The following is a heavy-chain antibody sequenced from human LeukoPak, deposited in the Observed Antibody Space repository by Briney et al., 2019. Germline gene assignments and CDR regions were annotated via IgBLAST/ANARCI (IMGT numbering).Heavy chain of an antibody. V-gene: IGHV3-48*03. CDR1: GLTFSSYE. CDR3: AMASGSWYRYYFDS. CDR2: ISSASNMI. J-gene: IGHJ4*02. Sequence: GGSLRLSCAASGLTFSSYEMNWVRQAPGKGPEWTSYISSASNMIYYAESVKGRFTISRDNAKNSLYLQMNSLRAEDTAVYYCAMASGSWYRYYFDSWGQGILVTVSS. D-gene: IGHD6-13*01.